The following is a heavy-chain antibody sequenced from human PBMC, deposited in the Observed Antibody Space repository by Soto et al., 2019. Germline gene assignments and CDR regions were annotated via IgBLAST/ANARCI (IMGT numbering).Heavy chain of an antibody. Sequence: SETLSLTCTVSGGSISSYYWSWIRQPPGKGLEWIGYIYYSGSTNYNPSLKSRVTISVDTSKNQFSLKLSSVTAADTAVYYCARDDGYKSQGFDYWGQGTLVTVSS. CDR2: IYYSGST. V-gene: IGHV4-59*01. D-gene: IGHD5-12*01. J-gene: IGHJ4*02. CDR3: ARDDGYKSQGFDY. CDR1: GGSISSYY.